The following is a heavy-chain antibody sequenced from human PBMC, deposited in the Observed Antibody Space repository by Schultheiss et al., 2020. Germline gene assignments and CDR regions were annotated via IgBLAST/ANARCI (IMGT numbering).Heavy chain of an antibody. Sequence: SETLSLTCTVSGGSISSSSYYWGWIRQPPGKGLEWIGSIYYSGSTYYNPSLKSRVTISVDTSKNQFSLKLSSVTAADTAVYYCAKGGSSSGWYPFLYGMDVWGQGTTVNGYS. CDR2: IYYSGST. CDR3: AKGGSSSGWYPFLYGMDV. J-gene: IGHJ6*02. D-gene: IGHD6-19*01. CDR1: GGSISSSSYY. V-gene: IGHV4-39*07.